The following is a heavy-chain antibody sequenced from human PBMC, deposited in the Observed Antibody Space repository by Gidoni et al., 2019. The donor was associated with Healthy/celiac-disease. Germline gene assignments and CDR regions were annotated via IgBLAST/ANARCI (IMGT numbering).Heavy chain of an antibody. D-gene: IGHD5-12*01. Sequence: QVQLGESGGGVGQPGRSLRLSCAACGFTFSSYGIHWVRPAPGKGVEWVAVISYDGSNKYYADSVKGRFTISRDNSKNTLYLQMNSLRAEDTAVYYCAKSGDQQRWLQNFDYWGQGTLVTVSS. CDR3: AKSGDQQRWLQNFDY. CDR1: GFTFSSYG. J-gene: IGHJ4*02. CDR2: ISYDGSNK. V-gene: IGHV3-30*18.